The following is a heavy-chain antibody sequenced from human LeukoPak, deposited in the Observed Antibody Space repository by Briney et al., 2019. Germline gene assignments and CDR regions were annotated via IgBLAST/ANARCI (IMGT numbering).Heavy chain of an antibody. J-gene: IGHJ4*02. CDR2: VWYDGSQK. Sequence: PGRSLRLSCTTPGFTFSSYAIPSVRQAPGKGLEWVAIVWYDGSQKYYADSVKGRFTISRDNSKNTVYLQMNRLRAEDTAVYYCAREVGPDLGFWGQGTLVTVSS. CDR1: GFTFSSYA. V-gene: IGHV3-33*01. CDR3: AREVGPDLGF. D-gene: IGHD1-26*01.